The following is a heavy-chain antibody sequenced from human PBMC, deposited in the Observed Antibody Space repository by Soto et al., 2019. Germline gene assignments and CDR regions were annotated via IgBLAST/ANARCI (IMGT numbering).Heavy chain of an antibody. D-gene: IGHD7-27*01. J-gene: IGHJ6*03. V-gene: IGHV2-5*02. CDR3: AHSLLDYPTGGYYYYMDV. CDR2: IYWDDDK. CDR1: GFSLSTSGVG. Sequence: SGPTLVNPTQTLTLTCTFSGFSLSTSGVGVGWIRQPPGKALEWLALIYWDDDKRYSPSLKSRLTITKDTSKNQVVLTMTNMDPVDTATYYCAHSLLDYPTGGYYYYMDVWGKGTTVTVSS.